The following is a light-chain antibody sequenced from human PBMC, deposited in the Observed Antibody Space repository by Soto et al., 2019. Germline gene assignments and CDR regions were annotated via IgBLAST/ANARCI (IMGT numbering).Light chain of an antibody. J-gene: IGLJ1*01. CDR2: GSY. CDR1: SSNIGAGSD. CDR3: SSYTSSSTRYV. V-gene: IGLV1-40*01. Sequence: QSALTQPPSVSGAPGQRVTISCTGSSSNIGAGSDVHWYQQVPGTAPKLLVYGSYNRPSGVSNRFSGSKSGNTASLTISGLQAEDEADYYCSSYTSSSTRYVFGTGTKVTVL.